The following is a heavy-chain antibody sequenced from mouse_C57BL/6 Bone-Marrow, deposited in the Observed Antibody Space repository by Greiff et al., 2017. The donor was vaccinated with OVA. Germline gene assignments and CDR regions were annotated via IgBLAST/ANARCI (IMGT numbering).Heavy chain of an antibody. CDR3: ANYCGSSYGFAY. Sequence: VQLQQSGPELVKPGASVKISCKASGYTFTDYYMNWVKQSHGKSLEWIGDINPNNGGTSYNQKFKGKATLTVDKSSSTAYMELRSLTSEDTAVYYGANYCGSSYGFAYWGQGTLVTVSA. D-gene: IGHD1-1*01. CDR1: GYTFTDYY. CDR2: INPNNGGT. J-gene: IGHJ3*01. V-gene: IGHV1-26*01.